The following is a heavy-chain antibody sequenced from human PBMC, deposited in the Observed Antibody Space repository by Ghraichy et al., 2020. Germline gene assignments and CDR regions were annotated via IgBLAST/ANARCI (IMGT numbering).Heavy chain of an antibody. CDR2: ISSSSTI. Sequence: GESLNISCAASGFTFSSYSMNWVRQAPGKGLEWVSYISSSSTIYYADSVKGRFTISRDNAKNSLYLQMNSLRAEDTAVYYCARAGYCTNGVCFRNYYYYGMDVWGQGTTVTVSS. D-gene: IGHD2-8*01. CDR1: GFTFSSYS. V-gene: IGHV3-48*01. CDR3: ARAGYCTNGVCFRNYYYYGMDV. J-gene: IGHJ6*02.